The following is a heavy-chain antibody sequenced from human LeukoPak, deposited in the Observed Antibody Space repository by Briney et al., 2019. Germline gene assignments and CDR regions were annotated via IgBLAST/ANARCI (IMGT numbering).Heavy chain of an antibody. J-gene: IGHJ6*03. CDR2: IKEDGSEK. V-gene: IGHV3-7*01. Sequence: GGSLRLSCAVSGFTFSSYWMSWVRQAPGKGVEWVANIKEDGSEKYYVDSVKGRFTISRDNVKNSLFLQMNSLRVEDTAVYYCATSRGYCSSISCYGTMRGYYYMDVWGKGATVTVSS. D-gene: IGHD2-2*01. CDR1: GFTFSSYW. CDR3: ATSRGYCSSISCYGTMRGYYYMDV.